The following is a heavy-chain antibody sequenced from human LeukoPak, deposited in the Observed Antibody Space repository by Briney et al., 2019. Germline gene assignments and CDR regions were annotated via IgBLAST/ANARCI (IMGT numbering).Heavy chain of an antibody. CDR3: ARGSVLLSMDV. Sequence: PSETLSLTCTVSGGFIGSFYWNWIRQPPGKGLEWIGNIYFSGSTNYNPSLKSRVTISVDASKNLFSLKLNSVTAADTAVYYCARGSVLLSMDVWGKGTTVTISS. CDR2: IYFSGST. V-gene: IGHV4-59*01. CDR1: GGFIGSFY. D-gene: IGHD3-10*01. J-gene: IGHJ6*03.